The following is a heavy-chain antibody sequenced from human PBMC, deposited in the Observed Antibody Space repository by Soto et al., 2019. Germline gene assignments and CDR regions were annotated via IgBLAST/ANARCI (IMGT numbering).Heavy chain of an antibody. Sequence: QVQLVQSGAEVKKPGSSVKVSCKASGGTFSSYAISWERQAPGQGLEWMGGIIPIFGTANYAQKFQGRVTITADESTSTAYMELSSLRSEDTAVYYCAVRNWGLGEIWYFDLWGRGTLVTVSS. J-gene: IGHJ2*01. CDR3: AVRNWGLGEIWYFDL. D-gene: IGHD3-16*01. CDR1: GGTFSSYA. V-gene: IGHV1-69*01. CDR2: IIPIFGTA.